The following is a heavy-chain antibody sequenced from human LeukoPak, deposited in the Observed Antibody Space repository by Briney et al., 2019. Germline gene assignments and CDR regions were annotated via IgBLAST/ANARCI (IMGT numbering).Heavy chain of an antibody. D-gene: IGHD3-3*01. J-gene: IGHJ3*02. CDR3: TTLKRVDFWSGYHDAFDI. CDR2: IKSKTDGGTT. Sequence: GGSLRLSCAASGFTFSNAWMSWVRQAPGKGLEWVGRIKSKTDGGTTDYAAPVKGRFTISRDDPKNTLYLQMNSLKTEDTAVYYCTTLKRVDFWSGYHDAFDIWGQGTMVTVSS. CDR1: GFTFSNAW. V-gene: IGHV3-15*01.